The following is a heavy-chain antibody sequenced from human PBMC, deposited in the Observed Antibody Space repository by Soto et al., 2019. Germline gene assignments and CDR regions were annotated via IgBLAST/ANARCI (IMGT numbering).Heavy chain of an antibody. CDR2: ISSSGSTI. J-gene: IGHJ6*02. Sequence: RRLSCAASGFTFSDYYMSWIRQAPGKGLEWVSYISSSGSTIYYADSVKGRFTISRDNAKNSLYLQMNSLRAEDTAVYYCAREDDYVWGSYRPYYYYGMDVWGQGTTVTVSS. D-gene: IGHD3-16*02. CDR3: AREDDYVWGSYRPYYYYGMDV. V-gene: IGHV3-11*01. CDR1: GFTFSDYY.